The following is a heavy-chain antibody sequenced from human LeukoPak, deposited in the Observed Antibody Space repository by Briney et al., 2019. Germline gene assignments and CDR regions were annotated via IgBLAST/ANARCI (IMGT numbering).Heavy chain of an antibody. D-gene: IGHD4-23*01. V-gene: IGHV3-21*04. J-gene: IGHJ5*02. CDR3: ARDRYVTPPNWFDP. CDR1: GFTFSSYS. CDR2: ISSSSSYI. Sequence: PGGSLRLSCAASGFTFSSYSMNWVRQAPGKGLEWVSSISSSSSYIYYADSVKGRFTISRDNAKNSLYLQMNSLRSEDTAVYYCARDRYVTPPNWFDPWGQGTLVTVSS.